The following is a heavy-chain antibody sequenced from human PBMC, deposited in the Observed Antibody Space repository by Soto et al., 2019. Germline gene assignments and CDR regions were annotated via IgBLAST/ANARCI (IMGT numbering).Heavy chain of an antibody. D-gene: IGHD4-17*01. CDR3: ARVYGDYYYYYYMDV. Sequence: GGSLRLSCAASGFTVSSNYMSWVRQAPGKGLEWVSVIYSGGSTYYADSVKGRFTISRDNSKNTLYLQMNSLRAEDTAVYYCARVYGDYYYYYYMDVWGKGTTVTVS. J-gene: IGHJ6*03. CDR1: GFTVSSNY. CDR2: IYSGGST. V-gene: IGHV3-66*01.